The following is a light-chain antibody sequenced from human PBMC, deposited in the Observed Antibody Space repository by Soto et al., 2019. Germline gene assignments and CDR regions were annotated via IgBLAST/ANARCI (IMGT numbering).Light chain of an antibody. Sequence: VLTQPASVSGSPGQSITISCTGTSSDVGGYNYVSWYQQHPGKAPKLMIYDVSNRPSGVSNRFSGSKSGNTASLTISGLQAEDEADYYCSSYTSSSPWVFGTGTKVTVL. CDR1: SSDVGGYNY. J-gene: IGLJ1*01. V-gene: IGLV2-14*01. CDR2: DVS. CDR3: SSYTSSSPWV.